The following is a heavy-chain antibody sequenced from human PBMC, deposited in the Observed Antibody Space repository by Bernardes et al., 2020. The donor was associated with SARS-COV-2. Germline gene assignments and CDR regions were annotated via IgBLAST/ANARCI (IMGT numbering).Heavy chain of an antibody. CDR2: INEDGSGQ. CDR1: GFTFSNSW. Sequence: GGSLRLSCAASGFTFSNSWMSWVRQTPGRGLEWVANINEDGSGQYYVDSVRGRFTISRDNAGNSLYLQMHNLRAEDTAVYYCLRDFRGYWGQGTLVTVSS. V-gene: IGHV3-7*01. CDR3: LRDFRGY. J-gene: IGHJ4*02.